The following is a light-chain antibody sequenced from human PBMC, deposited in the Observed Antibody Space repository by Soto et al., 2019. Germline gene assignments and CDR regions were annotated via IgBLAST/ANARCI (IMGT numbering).Light chain of an antibody. J-gene: IGLJ3*02. CDR2: EGS. CDR3: CSYAGSSNWV. CDR1: SSDVGSYNL. Sequence: QSALTQPASVSGYPGQSITISCTGTSSDVGSYNLVSWYQHHPGKAPKLMIYEGSKRPSGVSNRLSGSKSGNTASLTISGLQAEDEADYNCCSYAGSSNWVFGGGTKVTVL. V-gene: IGLV2-23*01.